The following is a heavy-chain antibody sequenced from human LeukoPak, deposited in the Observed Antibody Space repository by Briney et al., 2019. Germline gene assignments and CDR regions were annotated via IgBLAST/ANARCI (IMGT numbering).Heavy chain of an antibody. D-gene: IGHD3-10*01. J-gene: IGHJ3*02. CDR1: GFTFDDYA. V-gene: IGHV3-7*01. Sequence: PGRSLRLSCAASGFTFDDYAMHWVRQAPGKGLEWVANIKQGGSEKDYVDSVKGRFTISRDNAKNSLFLQMNSLRGEDTAVYYCVRVDGGAFDIWGQGTMVTVSS. CDR2: IKQGGSEK. CDR3: VRVDGGAFDI.